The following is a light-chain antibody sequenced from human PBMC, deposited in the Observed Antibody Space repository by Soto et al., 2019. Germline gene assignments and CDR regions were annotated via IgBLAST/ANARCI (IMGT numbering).Light chain of an antibody. J-gene: IGKJ5*01. Sequence: DIQMTQSPSSVSASVGDRVTISCQASQGISRSLAWYQQKPGKAPKLLIYAASSLQSGVPSRFSGSGFGTDFTLTISCLQSEDFATYYCQQYYSYPITFGQGTRLEIK. V-gene: IGKV1-12*01. CDR1: QGISRS. CDR2: AAS. CDR3: QQYYSYPIT.